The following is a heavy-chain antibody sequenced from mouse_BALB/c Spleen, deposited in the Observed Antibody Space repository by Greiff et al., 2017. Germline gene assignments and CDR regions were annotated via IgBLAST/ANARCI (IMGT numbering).Heavy chain of an antibody. Sequence: QVQLQQSGAELVRPGASVTLSCKASGYTFTDYEMHWVKQTPVHGLEWIGAIDPETGGTAYNQKFKGKATLTADKSSSTAYMELRSLTSEDSAVYYCTRKKLVGRITTFDYWGQGTTLTVSS. CDR1: GYTFTDYE. D-gene: IGHD2-4*01. J-gene: IGHJ2*01. V-gene: IGHV1-15*01. CDR2: IDPETGGT. CDR3: TRKKLVGRITTFDY.